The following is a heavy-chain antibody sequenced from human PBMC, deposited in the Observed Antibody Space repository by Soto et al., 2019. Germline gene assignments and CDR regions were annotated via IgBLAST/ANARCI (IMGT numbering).Heavy chain of an antibody. V-gene: IGHV3-15*07. J-gene: IGHJ4*02. CDR3: TTDPEYPVSLPN. CDR2: IKSKTDGGKT. Sequence: GGSLRLSCAASGFTFSNAWMNWVRQAPGKGLEWVGRIKSKTDGGKTDYAAPVKGRFTISRDDSKNTLYLQMNSLKTEDTAVYYCTTDPEYPVSLPNWGQGTLVTVSS. D-gene: IGHD2-2*01. CDR1: GFTFSNAW.